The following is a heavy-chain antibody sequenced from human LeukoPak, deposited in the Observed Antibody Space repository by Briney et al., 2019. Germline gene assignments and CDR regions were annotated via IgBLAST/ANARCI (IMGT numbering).Heavy chain of an antibody. J-gene: IGHJ6*02. CDR2: IRATSGIT. CDR3: ARDSDFYDSLTFYGMDV. D-gene: IGHD3-3*01. Sequence: GGSLRLSCADSGFSFTDYAMSWVRQAPGKGLEWVSDIRATSGITYYADSVKGRFTISRDNSKKMLYLQMNSLRADDTALYYCARDSDFYDSLTFYGMDVWGQGTTVIVSS. CDR1: GFSFTDYA. V-gene: IGHV3-23*01.